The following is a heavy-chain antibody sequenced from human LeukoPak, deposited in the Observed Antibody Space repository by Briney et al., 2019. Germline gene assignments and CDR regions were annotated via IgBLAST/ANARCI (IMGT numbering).Heavy chain of an antibody. D-gene: IGHD3-3*01. CDR3: ARGGYDFWSGYYHFDY. CDR2: ISAYNGNT. Sequence: GASVKVSCKASGYTFTSYGISWVRQAPGQGLEWMGWISAYNGNTNYAQKLQGRVTMTTDTSTSTAYMELSSLRSEDTAVYYCARGGYDFWSGYYHFDYWGQGTLVTVSS. V-gene: IGHV1-18*01. CDR1: GYTFTSYG. J-gene: IGHJ4*02.